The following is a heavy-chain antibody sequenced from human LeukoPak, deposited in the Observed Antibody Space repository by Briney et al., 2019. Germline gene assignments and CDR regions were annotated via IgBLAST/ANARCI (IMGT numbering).Heavy chain of an antibody. J-gene: IGHJ4*02. V-gene: IGHV3-23*01. CDR1: GLTFSSYA. CDR3: AKDRSEVLWFGELSFPADY. Sequence: GGSLRLSCAASGLTFSSYAMSWVRQAPGKGLEWVSAISGSGGSTYYADSVKGRFTISRDNSKNTLYLQMNSLRAEDTAVYYCAKDRSEVLWFGELSFPADYWGQGTLVTVSS. D-gene: IGHD3-10*01. CDR2: ISGSGGST.